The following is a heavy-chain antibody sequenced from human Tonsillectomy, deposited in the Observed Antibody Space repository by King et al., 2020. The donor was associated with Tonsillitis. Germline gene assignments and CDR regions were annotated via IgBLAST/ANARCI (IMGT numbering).Heavy chain of an antibody. V-gene: IGHV1-69*09. J-gene: IGHJ4*02. CDR1: GGIFSNFI. Sequence: QVQLVQSGAEVKKPGSSVKVSCKASGGIFSNFIINWVRQAPGQGLEWIGRITPVTDIAEYAQKFQGRVTITADEWSTTAYMEMSSPRFDDTAVYYCARREDGGWGQGTQVIVSS. D-gene: IGHD4-23*01. CDR3: ARREDGG. CDR2: ITPVTDIA.